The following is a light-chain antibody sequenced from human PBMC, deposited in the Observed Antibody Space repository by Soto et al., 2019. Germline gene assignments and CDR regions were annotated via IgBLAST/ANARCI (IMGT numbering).Light chain of an antibody. CDR1: QSVSSSN. J-gene: IGKJ5*01. CDR2: DAS. CDR3: KQYNSWTAIS. V-gene: IGKV3-15*01. Sequence: EIVLTQSPGTLSLSPGDRATLYCRASQSVSSSNLAWYQQKRGQSPRLLIFDASTRASGVPARFSGSGSGTEFTLTISSLQSEDFAVYYCKQYNSWTAISFGQGTRLEIK.